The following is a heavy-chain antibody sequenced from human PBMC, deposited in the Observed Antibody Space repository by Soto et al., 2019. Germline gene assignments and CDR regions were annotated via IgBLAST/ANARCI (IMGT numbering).Heavy chain of an antibody. CDR2: ISASGGST. J-gene: IGHJ4*02. CDR1: GFSITSFA. D-gene: IGHD1-26*01. Sequence: GGSLRLSCVASGFSITSFAMSWVRQAPGKGLEWASAISASGGSTYADSVKGRFTISRDNSKSTLYLQMNGLRVEDTAVYYCAKVLSSGSYSGALEYWGQGALVTVSS. V-gene: IGHV3-23*01. CDR3: AKVLSSGSYSGALEY.